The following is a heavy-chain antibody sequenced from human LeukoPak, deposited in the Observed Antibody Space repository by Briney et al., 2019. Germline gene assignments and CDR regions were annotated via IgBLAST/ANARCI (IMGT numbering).Heavy chain of an antibody. V-gene: IGHV1-2*06. D-gene: IGHD5-18*01. Sequence: GSVKVSCEASGYTFTGYLMHWVRQAPGQGLEWVGRINTNSGGTNYAQKFQGRVTITRDTSINTAYMQLSRLRADDTAVYYCARAPDGYSYGYDAFDIWGQGTMVTVSS. CDR3: ARAPDGYSYGYDAFDI. CDR1: GYTFTGYL. CDR2: INTNSGGT. J-gene: IGHJ3*02.